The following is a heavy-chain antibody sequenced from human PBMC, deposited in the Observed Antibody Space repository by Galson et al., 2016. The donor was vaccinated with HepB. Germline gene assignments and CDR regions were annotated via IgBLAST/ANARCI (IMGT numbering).Heavy chain of an antibody. Sequence: TLSLTCSVSGGSISSDGYYWSWIRQHPGKGLEWIGYIYYSGSTYYTQSLKSRVTISADASTNEFSLKLSSVTAADTAVYYCASGYCSGGSCYFDSWGQGTLVTVSS. CDR2: IYYSGST. D-gene: IGHD2-15*01. CDR3: ASGYCSGGSCYFDS. J-gene: IGHJ4*02. CDR1: GGSISSDGYY. V-gene: IGHV4-31*03.